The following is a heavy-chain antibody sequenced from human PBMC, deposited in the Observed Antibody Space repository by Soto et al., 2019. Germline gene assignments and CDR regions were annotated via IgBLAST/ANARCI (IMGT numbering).Heavy chain of an antibody. CDR3: ARDVLPVRYMDV. J-gene: IGHJ6*03. D-gene: IGHD2-15*01. V-gene: IGHV3-21*01. Sequence: GGSLRLSWAASGFTFSSYSMNWVRQAPGKGLEWVSSISSSSSYIYYADSVKGRFTISRDNAKNSLYLQMNSLRAEDTAVYYCARDVLPVRYMDVWGKGTTVTVSS. CDR2: ISSSSSYI. CDR1: GFTFSSYS.